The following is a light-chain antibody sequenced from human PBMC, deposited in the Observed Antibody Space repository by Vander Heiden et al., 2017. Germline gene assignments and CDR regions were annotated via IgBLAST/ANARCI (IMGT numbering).Light chain of an antibody. V-gene: IGKV4-1*01. J-gene: IGKJ5*01. CDR3: QQYYYPPQGT. CDR1: QSILYNSNNKNY. Sequence: DIVMTQSPDSLAVSLMERATIHCKSSQSILYNSNNKNYLGWYQQKAGQPPKLPLYWASTRGSGVPEPISCRGSGTEFSLTISSLQAEDVAVYYCQQYYYPPQGTFGQGTRLEIK. CDR2: WAS.